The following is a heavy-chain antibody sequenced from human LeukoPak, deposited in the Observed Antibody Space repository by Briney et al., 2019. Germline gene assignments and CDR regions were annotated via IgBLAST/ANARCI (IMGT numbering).Heavy chain of an antibody. Sequence: ASVKVSCTASGYTFTSYGISWVRQAPGHGLEWMGWINTYNGNRNYAQRVQGRVTMTTDTSTSTVYMELRSLRSDDTAVYYCARDLEGIAAPRSPKNAFDIWGQGTMVTVSS. D-gene: IGHD6-13*01. CDR3: ARDLEGIAAPRSPKNAFDI. J-gene: IGHJ3*02. CDR1: GYTFTSYG. CDR2: INTYNGNR. V-gene: IGHV1-18*01.